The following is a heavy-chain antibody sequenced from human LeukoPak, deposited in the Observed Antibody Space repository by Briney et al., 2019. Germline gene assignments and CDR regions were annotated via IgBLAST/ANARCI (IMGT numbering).Heavy chain of an antibody. CDR2: IYYSGST. J-gene: IGHJ4*02. D-gene: IGHD6-13*01. CDR1: GGSISTYY. CDR3: ARGAAGGEFDY. V-gene: IGHV4-59*08. Sequence: PSETLSLTCSISGGSISTYYWSWIRQPPGKGLEWLGYIYYSGSTNYNPSLKSRVTISVDTSKNQFSLKLSSVTAADTAVYYCARGAAGGEFDYWGQGTLVAVSS.